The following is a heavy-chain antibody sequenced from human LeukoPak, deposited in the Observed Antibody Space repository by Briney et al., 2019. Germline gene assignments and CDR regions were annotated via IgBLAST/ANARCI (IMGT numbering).Heavy chain of an antibody. V-gene: IGHV3-49*04. Sequence: GGSLRLSCAASGFTFSSYAMHWVRQAPGKGLEWVGFIRSKAYGGTTEYAASVKGRFTISRDDSKSIAYLQMNSLKTEDTAVYYCTRVLFYNVFWNLGYYFDYWGQGTLVTVSS. D-gene: IGHD3-3*01. CDR2: IRSKAYGGTT. CDR1: GFTFSSYA. CDR3: TRVLFYNVFWNLGYYFDY. J-gene: IGHJ4*02.